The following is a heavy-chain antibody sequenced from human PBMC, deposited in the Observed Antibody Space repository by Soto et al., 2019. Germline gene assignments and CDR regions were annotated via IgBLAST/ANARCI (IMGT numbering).Heavy chain of an antibody. Sequence: QVQLQQWGAGLLKPSETLSLTYAVYGGSFSGYYWSWIRQTPGKGLEWIGEINHSGSTNYNPSLKSRATISVDTSKNQFSLKLSSVTAADTAVYYCARGPGLRWNYGYYFDYWGQGTLVTVSS. CDR2: INHSGST. J-gene: IGHJ4*02. CDR3: ARGPGLRWNYGYYFDY. D-gene: IGHD1-7*01. V-gene: IGHV4-34*01. CDR1: GGSFSGYY.